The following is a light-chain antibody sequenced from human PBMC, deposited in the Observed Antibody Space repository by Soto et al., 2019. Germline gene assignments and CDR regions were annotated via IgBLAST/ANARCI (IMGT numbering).Light chain of an antibody. CDR1: QSLLHSNGYNY. V-gene: IGKV2-28*01. CDR2: LGS. CDR3: MQAQQTPWT. J-gene: IGKJ1*01. Sequence: DIVMTQSPLSLPVTPGEPASISCRSSQSLLHSNGYNYLDWYLQKPGQSPQLLIDLGSNRASGVPDRCSGSGSGKDFTLKISRGEAEDVGVYYCMQAQQTPWTFGQGTKVEIK.